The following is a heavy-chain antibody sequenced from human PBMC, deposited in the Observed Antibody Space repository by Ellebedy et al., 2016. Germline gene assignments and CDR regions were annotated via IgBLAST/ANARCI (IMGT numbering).Heavy chain of an antibody. D-gene: IGHD1-1*01. CDR1: GGSIRSHSFY. J-gene: IGHJ4*02. V-gene: IGHV4-39*01. Sequence: SETLSLTCTVSGGSIRSHSFYWRWIRQPPGKGLEYIGSIHSSGTTYYNPSLRNRVTISVDTFTNQFSLEMSSVTAADTAVYYCATKPESGGDYWGQGTLVSVSS. CDR3: ATKPESGGDY. CDR2: IHSSGTT.